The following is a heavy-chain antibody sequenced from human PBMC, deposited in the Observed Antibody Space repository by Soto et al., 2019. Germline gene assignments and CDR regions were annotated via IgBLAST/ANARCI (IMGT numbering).Heavy chain of an antibody. CDR1: GGSISTDHYH. V-gene: IGHV4-30-4*01. J-gene: IGHJ6*02. D-gene: IGHD2-21*02. CDR3: AREDDGGDRDYYGLDV. CDR2: IHYSGSI. Sequence: QVQLQESGPGLVRPSQTLSLTCTVSGGSISTDHYHWTWIRQAPGKGLEWIGYIHYSGSIQFNPSLQSRVSMLVDTSKNLFSLRLSSVTAADTAVYFCAREDDGGDRDYYGLDVWGQGTTVTVSS.